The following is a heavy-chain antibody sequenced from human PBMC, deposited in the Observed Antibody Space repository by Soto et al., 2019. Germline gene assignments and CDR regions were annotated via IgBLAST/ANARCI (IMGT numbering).Heavy chain of an antibody. J-gene: IGHJ4*02. D-gene: IGHD5-18*01. CDR1: GFSLSSFA. CDR2: ISDDGASI. Sequence: PGGSLRLSCAASGFSLSSFAMNWVRQAPGRGLEWVSYISDDGASIYYADSLKGRFTISRDNAKNSLSLQMNNLRAEDTAVYYCARENSVQAWLHHFDHWGLGTLVTVSS. V-gene: IGHV3-48*03. CDR3: ARENSVQAWLHHFDH.